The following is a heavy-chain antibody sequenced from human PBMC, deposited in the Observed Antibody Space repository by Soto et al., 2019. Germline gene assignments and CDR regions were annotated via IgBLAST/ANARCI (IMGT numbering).Heavy chain of an antibody. J-gene: IGHJ6*03. D-gene: IGHD3-10*01. CDR3: ARGVRFGYYYYHMDL. CDR2: IYYSGSA. CDR1: GDSVTSVSDY. Sequence: SETLSLTCTVSGDSVTSVSDYWSWILQPPGKGLEWIGYIYYSGSADYNPYLGSRVTISIDTSKNQFSLKLTSVTAADTAVYYCARGVRFGYYYYHMDLWGQGTTVT. V-gene: IGHV4-61*01.